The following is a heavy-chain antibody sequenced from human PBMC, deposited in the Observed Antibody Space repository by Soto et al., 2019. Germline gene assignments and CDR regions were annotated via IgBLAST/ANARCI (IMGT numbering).Heavy chain of an antibody. J-gene: IGHJ4*02. CDR2: ISGSGGST. Sequence: EVQLLESGGGLVQPGGSLRLSCAASGFTFSSYAMSWVRQAPGKGLEWVSAISGSGGSTYYADSVKGRFTISRDNSQNTLYLQMNSLRAEDTAVYYCAKPIAMVRGVTPYYFDYWGQGTLVTVSS. D-gene: IGHD3-10*01. CDR1: GFTFSSYA. CDR3: AKPIAMVRGVTPYYFDY. V-gene: IGHV3-23*01.